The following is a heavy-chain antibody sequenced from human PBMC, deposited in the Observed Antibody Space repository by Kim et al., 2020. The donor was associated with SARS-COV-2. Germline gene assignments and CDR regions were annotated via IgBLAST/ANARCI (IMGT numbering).Heavy chain of an antibody. D-gene: IGHD1-1*01. J-gene: IGHJ3*02. CDR2: T. CDR3: ARHKMSTNAFDI. Sequence: TNYNPSLRGQVTISLDTSKNQVSLALTTVTAVDTAIYYCARHKMSTNAFDIWGQGTTVTVSS. V-gene: IGHV4-59*08.